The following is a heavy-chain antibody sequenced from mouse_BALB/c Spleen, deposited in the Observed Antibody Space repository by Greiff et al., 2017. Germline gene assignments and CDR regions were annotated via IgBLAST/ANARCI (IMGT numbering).Heavy chain of an antibody. J-gene: IGHJ3*01. Sequence: VQLQQSGPELVKPGASVKISCKASGYTFTDYNMHWVKQSHGKSLEWIGYIYPYNGGTGYNQKFKSKATLTVDNSSSTAYMELRSLTSEDSAVYYCAYDYDWFAYWGQGTLVTVSA. D-gene: IGHD2-4*01. CDR3: AYDYDWFAY. CDR1: GYTFTDYN. V-gene: IGHV1S29*02. CDR2: IYPYNGGT.